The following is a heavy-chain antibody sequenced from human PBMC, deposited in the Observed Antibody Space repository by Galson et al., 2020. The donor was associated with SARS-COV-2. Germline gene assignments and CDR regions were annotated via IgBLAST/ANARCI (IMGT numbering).Heavy chain of an antibody. Sequence: GGSLRLSCAASGFTFSSYWMSWVRQAPGKGLEWVANIKQDGSEKYYVDSVKGRFTISRDNAKNSLYLQMNSLRAEDTVVYYCARDHMVGATDYSYYYGMDVWGQGTTVTVSS. V-gene: IGHV3-7*01. CDR3: ARDHMVGATDYSYYYGMDV. CDR1: GFTFSSYW. D-gene: IGHD1-26*01. CDR2: IKQDGSEK. J-gene: IGHJ6*02.